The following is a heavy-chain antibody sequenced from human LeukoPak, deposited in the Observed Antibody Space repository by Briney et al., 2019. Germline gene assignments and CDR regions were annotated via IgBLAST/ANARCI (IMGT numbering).Heavy chain of an antibody. D-gene: IGHD3-22*01. V-gene: IGHV3-33*06. J-gene: IGHJ4*02. Sequence: GFLRLSCAASGFTFSSYGMQWVRQAPGKGLEWVAVIWYDGSNKYYADSVKGRFTISRDNSKNTLYLQMNSLRAEDTAVYYCAKDSSGYSYYFDYWGQGTLVTVSS. CDR3: AKDSSGYSYYFDY. CDR1: GFTFSSYG. CDR2: IWYDGSNK.